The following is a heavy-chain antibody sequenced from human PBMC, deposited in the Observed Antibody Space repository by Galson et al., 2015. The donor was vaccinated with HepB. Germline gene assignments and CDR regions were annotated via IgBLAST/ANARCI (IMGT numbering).Heavy chain of an antibody. CDR3: ATTYTSGPSLEAFES. Sequence: ETLSLTCAVSGTTFEDYSWSWIRQSPGKGLEWIREVTHIGGTRHNPSLKTRLTISIDLSKSQFSLKMNSETAADTAVYYCATTYTSGPSLEAFESWGQGTMVTVSS. D-gene: IGHD3-22*01. CDR1: GTTFEDYS. J-gene: IGHJ3*02. V-gene: IGHV4-34*08. CDR2: VTHIGGT.